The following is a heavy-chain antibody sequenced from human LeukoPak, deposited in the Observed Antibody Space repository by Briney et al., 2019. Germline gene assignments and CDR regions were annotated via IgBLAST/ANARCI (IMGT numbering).Heavy chain of an antibody. J-gene: IGHJ4*02. Sequence: ASVEVSCKASGYTFTGYYMHWVRQAPGQGLEWMGWINPNSGGTNYAQKFQGRVTMTRDTSISTAYMELSRLRSDDTAVYYCARGQFGVVIDNYFDYWGQGTLVTVSS. V-gene: IGHV1-2*02. D-gene: IGHD3-3*01. CDR3: ARGQFGVVIDNYFDY. CDR1: GYTFTGYY. CDR2: INPNSGGT.